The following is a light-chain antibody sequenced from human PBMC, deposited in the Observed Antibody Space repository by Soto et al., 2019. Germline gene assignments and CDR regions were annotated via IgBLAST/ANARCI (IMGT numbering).Light chain of an antibody. CDR3: QVWDSSSDHSVV. CDR2: DVR. V-gene: IGLV3-21*02. CDR1: DIGSKS. Sequence: SYELTQPPSVSVAPVQTARITCGGNDIGSKSVHWYQQKPGQAPELVVYDVRDRPSGIPERFSGSNSGNTATLTISRVEDGDEAAYYCQVWDSSSDHSVVFGGGTKVTVL. J-gene: IGLJ2*01.